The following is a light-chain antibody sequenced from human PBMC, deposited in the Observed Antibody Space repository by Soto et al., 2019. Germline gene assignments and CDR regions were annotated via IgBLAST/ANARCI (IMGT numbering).Light chain of an antibody. CDR1: SRDVGSYEY. Sequence: QSALIQPPSVSGSPGQSVTISYTGTSRDVGSYEYVSCYQHLPGTVPKSMIYNVNSRPSGVPDRFSGSKSANTASMTISGLQAEDEADYHCSSYTSSSTLYVFGTGTKVTVL. V-gene: IGLV2-18*02. CDR3: SSYTSSSTLYV. J-gene: IGLJ1*01. CDR2: NVN.